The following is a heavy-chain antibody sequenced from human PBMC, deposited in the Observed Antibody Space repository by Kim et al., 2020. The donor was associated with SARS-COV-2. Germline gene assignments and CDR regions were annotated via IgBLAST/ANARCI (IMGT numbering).Heavy chain of an antibody. CDR3: ARSPGQYYYYYGMDV. V-gene: IGHV4-59*01. Sequence: PSRKTRVTIAVDTSKNRFSLTLGSVTAADTAVYYCARSPGQYYYYYGMDVWGQGTTVTVSS. J-gene: IGHJ6*02.